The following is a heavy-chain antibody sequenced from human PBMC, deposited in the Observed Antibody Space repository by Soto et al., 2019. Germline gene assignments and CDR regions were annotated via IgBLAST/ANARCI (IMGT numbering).Heavy chain of an antibody. Sequence: LSLTCTVSGASITSSSYWSWIRQPAGKGLEWIGRFSLSGTTNYNPSLRSRVAMSADVSKNQFSLRLTSVTAADTALYYCARGMTPPGAPAWYYFDSWGQGTLVTVSS. CDR2: FSLSGTT. D-gene: IGHD2-8*02. CDR3: ARGMTPPGAPAWYYFDS. J-gene: IGHJ4*02. CDR1: GASITSSSY. V-gene: IGHV4-4*07.